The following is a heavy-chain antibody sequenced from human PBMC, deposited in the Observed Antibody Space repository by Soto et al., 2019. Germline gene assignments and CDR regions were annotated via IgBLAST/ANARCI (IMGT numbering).Heavy chain of an antibody. D-gene: IGHD3-10*01. CDR1: GGSISSSNW. V-gene: IGHV4-4*02. CDR2: IYHSGST. Sequence: SETLSLTCAVSGGSISSSNWWSWVRQPPGKGLEWIGEIYHSGSTNYNPSLKSRVTISVDKSKNQFSLKLSSVTAADTAVYYCARERPNYYGSGSYFLFDPWGQGTLVTVSS. CDR3: ARERPNYYGSGSYFLFDP. J-gene: IGHJ5*02.